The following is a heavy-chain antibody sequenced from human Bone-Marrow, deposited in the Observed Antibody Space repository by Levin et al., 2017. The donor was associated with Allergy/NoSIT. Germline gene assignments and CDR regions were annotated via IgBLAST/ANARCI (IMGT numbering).Heavy chain of an antibody. CDR2: IKSKTDGGTT. CDR3: TTLTYYYDSSGYYYVDYFDY. Sequence: GGSLRLSCAASGFTFSNAWMSWVRQAPGKGLEWVGRIKSKTDGGTTDYAAPVKGRFTISRDDSKNTLYLQMNSLKTEDTAVYYCTTLTYYYDSSGYYYVDYFDYWGQGTLVTVSS. D-gene: IGHD3-22*01. V-gene: IGHV3-15*01. CDR1: GFTFSNAW. J-gene: IGHJ4*02.